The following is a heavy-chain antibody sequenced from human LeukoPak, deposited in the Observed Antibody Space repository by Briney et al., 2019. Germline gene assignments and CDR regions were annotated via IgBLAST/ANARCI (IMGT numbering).Heavy chain of an antibody. CDR3: AVLTTLHIAVRPGDEYMDV. CDR1: GFIFSSHG. J-gene: IGHJ6*03. Sequence: PGGSLRLSCAASGFIFSSHGMNWVRQAPGKGLEWVSGISPSGDITYYADSVKGRFTISRDNSKNTVYLQMNSLRPEDTAVYFCAVLTTLHIAVRPGDEYMDVWGKGTTVTVSS. CDR2: ISPSGDIT. V-gene: IGHV3-23*01. D-gene: IGHD3-10*01.